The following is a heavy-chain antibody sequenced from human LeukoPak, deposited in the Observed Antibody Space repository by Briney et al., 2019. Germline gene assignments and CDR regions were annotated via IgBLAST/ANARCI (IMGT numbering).Heavy chain of an antibody. CDR1: GGSISSSSYY. D-gene: IGHD3-10*01. Sequence: SETLSLTCTVSGGSISSSSYYWGWIRQPPGKGLEWIGSIYYSGSTYYNPSLKSRVTMSVDTSKNQFSLKLSSVTAADTAVYYCASAHGETMIRGVTLGDVWGKGTTVTVSS. CDR2: IYYSGST. CDR3: ASAHGETMIRGVTLGDV. V-gene: IGHV4-39*07. J-gene: IGHJ6*04.